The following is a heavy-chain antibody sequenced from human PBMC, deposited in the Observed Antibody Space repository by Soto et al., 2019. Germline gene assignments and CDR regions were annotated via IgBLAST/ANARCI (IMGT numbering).Heavy chain of an antibody. Sequence: EVQLLESGGGLVQPGGSLRLSCAASGFTFSSYAMSWVRQAPGKGLEWVSVISGSGDSKYYADSVKGRFTISRDNSKNTLYLQMNSLRVGDTAVYYCAKRAYGSDFDYWGQGTLVTVSS. CDR3: AKRAYGSDFDY. D-gene: IGHD3-10*01. CDR2: ISGSGDSK. CDR1: GFTFSSYA. J-gene: IGHJ4*02. V-gene: IGHV3-23*01.